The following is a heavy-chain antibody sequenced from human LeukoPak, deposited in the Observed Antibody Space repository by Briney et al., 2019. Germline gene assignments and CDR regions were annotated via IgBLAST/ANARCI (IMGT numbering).Heavy chain of an antibody. Sequence: GESLRISCKASGYTFTHQWIGWVRQMSGSGLEWMGIIYPRDSDTIYSPSFQGHVTISDDTSINTAYLEWSSLEASDTAIYYCARHSDVIGAIWGEGTLVTVSS. CDR2: IYPRDSDT. D-gene: IGHD3-10*01. V-gene: IGHV5-51*01. CDR1: GYTFTHQW. CDR3: ARHSDVIGAI. J-gene: IGHJ4*02.